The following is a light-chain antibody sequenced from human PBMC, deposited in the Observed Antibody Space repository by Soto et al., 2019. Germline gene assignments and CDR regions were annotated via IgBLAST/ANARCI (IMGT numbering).Light chain of an antibody. V-gene: IGKV3-20*01. CDR3: QQYGSSPRT. CDR2: GAS. CDR1: QSVSSSY. J-gene: IGKJ1*01. Sequence: EIVLTQSPGTLSLSPGERATLSCRASQSVSSSYLAWYQQKPGQAPRFLIYGASSRATGIPDRFSGSGSGTDFTLPISRLEPEEFAVYYCQQYGSSPRTFGQGTKVEIK.